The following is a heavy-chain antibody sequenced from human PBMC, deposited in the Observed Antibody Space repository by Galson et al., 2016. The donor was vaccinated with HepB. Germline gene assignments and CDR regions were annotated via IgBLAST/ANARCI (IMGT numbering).Heavy chain of an antibody. V-gene: IGHV5-51*03. CDR3: ARGDFWSGYYYYGMEA. D-gene: IGHD3-3*01. CDR1: GYKFSSYW. Sequence: QSGAEVKKPGESLRIACKASGYKFSSYWIGWVRHMPGKGLEWMAIIYPGDSDTRYSPAFQGQVTISADTSISTAYLQWSSLRASDTAIYYCARGDFWSGYYYYGMEAWGQGTTVTVS. CDR2: IYPGDSDT. J-gene: IGHJ6*02.